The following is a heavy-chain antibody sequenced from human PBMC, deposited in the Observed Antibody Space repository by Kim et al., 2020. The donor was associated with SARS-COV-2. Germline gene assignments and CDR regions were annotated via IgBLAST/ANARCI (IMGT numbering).Heavy chain of an antibody. CDR2: ISAYNGNT. CDR3: ARDFVRSRPIQRHNWFDP. D-gene: IGHD5-18*01. J-gene: IGHJ5*02. V-gene: IGHV1-18*01. CDR1: GYTFTSYG. Sequence: ASVKVSCKASGYTFTSYGISWVRQAPGQGLEWMGWISAYNGNTNYAQKLQGRVTMTTDTSTSTAYMELRSLRSDDTAVYYCARDFVRSRPIQRHNWFDPWGQGTLVTVSS.